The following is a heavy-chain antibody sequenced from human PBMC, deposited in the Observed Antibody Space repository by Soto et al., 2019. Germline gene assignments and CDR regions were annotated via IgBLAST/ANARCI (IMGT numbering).Heavy chain of an antibody. CDR3: AKDQRFLEWLDNWFDP. J-gene: IGHJ5*02. Sequence: EVQLLESGGGLVQPGGSLRLSCAASGFTFSSYAMSWVRQAPGKGLEWVSAISGSGGSTYYADSVKGRFTISRDNSKNTLYLQMNSLRAEDTAVYYCAKDQRFLEWLDNWFDPWGQGTLVTVSS. V-gene: IGHV3-23*01. D-gene: IGHD3-3*01. CDR1: GFTFSSYA. CDR2: ISGSGGST.